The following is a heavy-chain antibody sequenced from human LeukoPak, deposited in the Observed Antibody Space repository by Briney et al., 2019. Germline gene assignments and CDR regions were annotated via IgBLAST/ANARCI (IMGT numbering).Heavy chain of an antibody. CDR1: GYSISSGYY. Sequence: SETLSLTCTVSGYSISSGYYWGWIRQPPGKGLEWIGSIYHSGSNFYNPSLKSRVTISLDASKNQFSLKLTSVTAADTAVYYCAREAGSYDSSGYYSLYYSFDYWGQGTLVTVSS. V-gene: IGHV4-38-2*02. D-gene: IGHD3-22*01. CDR3: AREAGSYDSSGYYSLYYSFDY. CDR2: IYHSGSN. J-gene: IGHJ4*02.